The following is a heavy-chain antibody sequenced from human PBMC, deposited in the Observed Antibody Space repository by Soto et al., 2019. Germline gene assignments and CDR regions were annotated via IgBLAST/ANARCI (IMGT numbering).Heavy chain of an antibody. CDR1: GGSIWSYD. Sequence: PSETLALSCTVCGGSIWSYDGSWIRQPPGKGLERIGYIYYSRSTTSTPSLKSRVTISVDTSKNQFSLKLSSVTAADTAVYYCARRLTYYYRSGSFPPDALDYMDVWGKGTTVTVSS. CDR3: ARRLTYYYRSGSFPPDALDYMDV. V-gene: IGHV4-59*08. CDR2: IYYSRST. J-gene: IGHJ6*03. D-gene: IGHD3-10*01.